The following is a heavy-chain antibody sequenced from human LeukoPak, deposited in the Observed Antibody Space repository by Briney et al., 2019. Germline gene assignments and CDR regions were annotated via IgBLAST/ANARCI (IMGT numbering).Heavy chain of an antibody. CDR1: GYTFTSYD. J-gene: IGHJ6*02. D-gene: IGHD3-16*02. V-gene: IGHV1-8*01. CDR2: MNPNSGNT. CDR3: SSCLHYYYYYGMDV. Sequence: ASVKVSCKASGYTFTSYDINWVRQATGQGLEWMGWMNPNSGNTGYAQKFQGRVTMTRNTSISTAYMELSSLRSEDTAVYYCSSCLHYYYYYGMDVWGQGTTVTVSS.